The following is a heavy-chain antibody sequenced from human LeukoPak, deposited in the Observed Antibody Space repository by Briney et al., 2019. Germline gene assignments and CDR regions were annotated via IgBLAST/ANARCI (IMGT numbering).Heavy chain of an antibody. CDR2: IYTSGST. CDR3: ARDSRGSGSYYSDFDF. J-gene: IGHJ4*02. V-gene: IGHV4-4*07. D-gene: IGHD3-10*01. Sequence: PSETLSLTCTVSGGSISSYYWSWIRQPAGKGLEWIGRIYTSGSTNYNPSLKSQVTMSVDTSKKEFSLKLSSVTAADTAVYYCARDSRGSGSYYSDFDFWGQGTLVTVSS. CDR1: GGSISSYY.